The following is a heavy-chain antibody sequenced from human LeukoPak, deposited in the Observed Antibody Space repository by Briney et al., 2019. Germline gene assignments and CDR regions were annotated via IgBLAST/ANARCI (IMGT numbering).Heavy chain of an antibody. J-gene: IGHJ4*02. CDR2: ISAYNGNT. V-gene: IGHV1-18*01. CDR3: ARDTPVGYYDFWSGYYTAFDY. D-gene: IGHD3-3*01. Sequence: ASVKVSCKASGYTFTSYGISWVRQAPGQGLEWMGWISAYNGNTNYAQKLQGRVTMTTDTSTSQAYMELRSLRSDDTAVYYCARDTPVGYYDFWSGYYTAFDYWGQGTLVTVSS. CDR1: GYTFTSYG.